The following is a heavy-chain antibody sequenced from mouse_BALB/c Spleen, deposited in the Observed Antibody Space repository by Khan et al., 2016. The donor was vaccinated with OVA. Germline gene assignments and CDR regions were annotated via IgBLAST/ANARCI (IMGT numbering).Heavy chain of an antibody. J-gene: IGHJ3*01. V-gene: IGHV14-1*02. CDR3: ARDGYAPWFAY. D-gene: IGHD2-2*01. CDR2: IDPANGDT. Sequence: VQLQQSGAELVRPGALVKLSCKASGFNIKDYYMHWVKQRPEQGLVWIGRIDPANGDTIYDPKFQGKASITSDTSSTTAYLQLSSLTSEDTAVYYCARDGYAPWFAYWGQGTLVTVSA. CDR1: GFNIKDYY.